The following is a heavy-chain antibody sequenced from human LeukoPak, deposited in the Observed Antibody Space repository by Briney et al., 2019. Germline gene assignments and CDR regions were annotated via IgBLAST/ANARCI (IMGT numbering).Heavy chain of an antibody. V-gene: IGHV4-30-4*07. Sequence: SQTLSLTCAVSGGSISSGGYSWSWIRQPPGKGLEWIGYIYTSGSTNYNPSLKSRVTISVDTSKNQFSLKLSSVTAAYTAVYYCASLSSGYSFDYWGQGTLVTVSS. J-gene: IGHJ4*02. CDR2: IYTSGST. CDR3: ASLSSGYSFDY. CDR1: GGSISSGGYS. D-gene: IGHD3-22*01.